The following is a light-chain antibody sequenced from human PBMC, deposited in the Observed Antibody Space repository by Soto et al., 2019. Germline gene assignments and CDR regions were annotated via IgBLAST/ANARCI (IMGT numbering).Light chain of an antibody. V-gene: IGKV1-39*01. CDR2: KAS. Sequence: DIQMTQSPSSLSASVGDRVTITCRASQTISSWLAWYQQKPGKAPKLLIYKASTLKSGVPSRFSGSGSGTDFTLTISSLQPEDFATYYCQQSYSTPWTFGQGTKVDI. J-gene: IGKJ1*01. CDR3: QQSYSTPWT. CDR1: QTISSW.